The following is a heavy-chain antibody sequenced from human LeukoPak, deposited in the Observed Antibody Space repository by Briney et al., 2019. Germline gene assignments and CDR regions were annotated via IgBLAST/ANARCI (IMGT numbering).Heavy chain of an antibody. D-gene: IGHD6-6*01. CDR3: GRVGGRSVAAKGDAFDI. CDR2: FSGSGGGT. J-gene: IGHJ3*02. V-gene: IGHV3-23*01. CDR1: GFTFSSYA. Sequence: GGSLRLSCAASGFTFSSYAMTWVRQAPGKGLEWVSSFSGSGGGTYYADSVKGRFTISRDNSKNTLYLQMNSLRAEDTAMYYCGRVGGRSVAAKGDAFDIWGQGTMVTVSS.